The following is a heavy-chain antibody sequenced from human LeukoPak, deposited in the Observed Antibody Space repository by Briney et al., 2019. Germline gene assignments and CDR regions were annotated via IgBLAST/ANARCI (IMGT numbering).Heavy chain of an antibody. Sequence: GGSLRLSCAASRFTFSSYAMSWVRQAPGKGLEWVSTISGRGDSTYYADSVKGRFTISRDNSKNTLYLQLNSLRAEDTAVYYCAKDRYSSGWLYYFDYWGQGTLVTVSS. D-gene: IGHD6-19*01. CDR1: RFTFSSYA. J-gene: IGHJ4*02. CDR2: ISGRGDST. V-gene: IGHV3-23*01. CDR3: AKDRYSSGWLYYFDY.